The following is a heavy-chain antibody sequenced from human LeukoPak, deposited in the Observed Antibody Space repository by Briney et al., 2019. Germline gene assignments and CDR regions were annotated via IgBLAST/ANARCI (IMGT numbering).Heavy chain of an antibody. D-gene: IGHD3-10*01. CDR3: TSYREFLPFDY. Sequence: GGSLKLSCAASGFTFSGSAMHWVRQASEKGLEWVGRIRSKANSYATAYAASVKGRFTISRDDSKNTAYLQMNSLKTEDTAVYYCTSYREFLPFDYWGQGTLVTVSS. V-gene: IGHV3-73*01. J-gene: IGHJ4*02. CDR1: GFTFSGSA. CDR2: IRSKANSYAT.